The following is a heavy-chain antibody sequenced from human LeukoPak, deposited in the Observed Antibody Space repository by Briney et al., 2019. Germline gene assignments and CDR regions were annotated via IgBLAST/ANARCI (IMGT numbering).Heavy chain of an antibody. CDR3: ARGSPRRSPDD. D-gene: IGHD3-10*01. J-gene: IGHJ4*02. CDR2: VSYDGNDK. Sequence: GGSLRLSCAASGFTFTSYIMNWVRQAPGKGLEWVAVVSYDGNDKYYADSVKGRFTISRDNSDNTLYLQMNSLRTEDTAVYYFARGSPRRSPDDWGQGTLVTVSS. V-gene: IGHV3-30-3*01. CDR1: GFTFTSYI.